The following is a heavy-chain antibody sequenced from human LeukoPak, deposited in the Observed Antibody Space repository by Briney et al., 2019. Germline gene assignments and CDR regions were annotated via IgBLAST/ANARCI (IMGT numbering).Heavy chain of an antibody. D-gene: IGHD6-13*01. CDR2: ISGSGGST. Sequence: PGGSLRLSCAASGFTFSSYAMSWVRQAPGKGLEWVSAISGSGGSTYYADSVKGRFTISRDNSKNTLYLQMNSLRAEDTAVYYCAKDGPLYSSTWYGAFDLWGQGTMVTVFS. J-gene: IGHJ3*01. V-gene: IGHV3-23*01. CDR1: GFTFSSYA. CDR3: AKDGPLYSSTWYGAFDL.